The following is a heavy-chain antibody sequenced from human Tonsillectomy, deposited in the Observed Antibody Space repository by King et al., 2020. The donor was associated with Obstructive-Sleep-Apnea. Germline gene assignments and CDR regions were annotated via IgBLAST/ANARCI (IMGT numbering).Heavy chain of an antibody. J-gene: IGHJ6*02. V-gene: IGHV3-48*04. Sequence: VQLVESGGGLVQPGGSLRLSCAASGFTFSSYDMNWVRQAPGKGLEWVSYISSGSSPIYYANSVRGRFTISRDNAKNSLYLQMNSLRAEDTAVYYCARKPPTGTASKLPYYYYGMDVWGQGTTVTVSS. D-gene: IGHD1-1*01. CDR2: ISSGSSPI. CDR3: ARKPPTGTASKLPYYYYGMDV. CDR1: GFTFSSYD.